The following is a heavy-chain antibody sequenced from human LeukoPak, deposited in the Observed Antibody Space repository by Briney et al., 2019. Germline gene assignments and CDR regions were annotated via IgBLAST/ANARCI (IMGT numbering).Heavy chain of an antibody. V-gene: IGHV4-34*01. CDR1: GGSFSGYY. CDR2: INHSGST. D-gene: IGHD3-3*01. J-gene: IGHJ5*02. Sequence: PSETLSLTCAVYGGSFSGYYWSWIRQPPGKGLEWIGEINHSGSTNYNPSLKSRVTISVDTSKNQFSLKLSSVTAADTAVYYCARVLPITIFGVVITDNWFDPWGQGTLVTVSS. CDR3: ARVLPITIFGVVITDNWFDP.